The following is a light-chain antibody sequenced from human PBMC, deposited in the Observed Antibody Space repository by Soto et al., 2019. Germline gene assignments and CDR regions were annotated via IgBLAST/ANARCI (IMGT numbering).Light chain of an antibody. CDR2: VAS. V-gene: IGKV3D-15*01. CDR1: QSVSNN. J-gene: IGKJ4*01. CDR3: QQYNKWPLT. Sequence: EIVMTQSPATLSVSPGEKATLSCRASQSVSNNLAWYQQKPGQAPRLLIYVASTRATDIPARFSGSGSGTEFTLTISSLQSEDFAVYYCQQYNKWPLTFGGGTKVETK.